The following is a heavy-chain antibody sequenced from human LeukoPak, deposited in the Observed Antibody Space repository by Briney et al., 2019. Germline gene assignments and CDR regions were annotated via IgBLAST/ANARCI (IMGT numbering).Heavy chain of an antibody. J-gene: IGHJ4*02. D-gene: IGHD3-16*01. CDR1: GGSISSTIHY. CDR2: TYNSGNT. V-gene: IGHV4-39*01. CDR3: ARHDSFGIRKVWDY. Sequence: SETLSLTCTVSGGSISSTIHYWGWIRQPPGKGLEWIGSTYNSGNTYNNASLKSRVTISADTSKNQFSLKLSSVTAADTAVYYCARHDSFGIRKVWDYWGQGTLVTVSS.